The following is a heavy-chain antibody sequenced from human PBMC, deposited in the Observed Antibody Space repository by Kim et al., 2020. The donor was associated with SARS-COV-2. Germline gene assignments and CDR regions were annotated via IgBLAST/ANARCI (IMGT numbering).Heavy chain of an antibody. CDR2: IYYSGST. CDR1: GGSISSGGYY. J-gene: IGHJ6*02. Sequence: SETLSLTCTVSGGSISSGGYYWSWIRQHPGKGLEWIGYIYYSGSTYYNPSVKSRVTISVDTSKNQFSLKLSSVTAADSAVYYCARGYGSGSPYGMDVWGQGTTVTVSS. CDR3: ARGYGSGSPYGMDV. V-gene: IGHV4-31*03. D-gene: IGHD3-10*01.